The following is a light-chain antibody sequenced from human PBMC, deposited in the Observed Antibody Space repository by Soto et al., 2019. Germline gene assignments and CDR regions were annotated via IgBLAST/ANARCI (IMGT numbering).Light chain of an antibody. CDR1: QSISAW. CDR3: QQYNSSPWT. CDR2: QAS. V-gene: IGKV1-5*03. Sequence: DIQMTQALSILSASVGDRVAITCRASQSISAWVAWYQQKPGKAPKLLIYQASLLESGVPSRFSGSGSGTEFTLTISSLQPDDLATYYCQQYNSSPWTFGQGTKVDIK. J-gene: IGKJ1*01.